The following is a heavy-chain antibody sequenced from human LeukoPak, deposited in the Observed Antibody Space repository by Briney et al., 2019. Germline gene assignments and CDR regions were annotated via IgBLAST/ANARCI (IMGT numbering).Heavy chain of an antibody. CDR1: GGSISSYY. CDR2: IYTSGST. CDR3: ARVAAAASGYYYYYYMDV. V-gene: IGHV4-4*07. Sequence: PSETLSPTCTVSGGSISSYYWSWIRQPAGKGLEWIGRIYTSGSTNYNPSLKSRVTMSVDTSKNQFSLKLSSVTAADTAVYYCARVAAAASGYYYYYYMDVWGKGTTVTVSS. J-gene: IGHJ6*03. D-gene: IGHD6-13*01.